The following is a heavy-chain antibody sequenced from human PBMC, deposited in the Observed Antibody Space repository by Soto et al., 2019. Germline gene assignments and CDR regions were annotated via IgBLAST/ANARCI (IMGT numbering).Heavy chain of an antibody. V-gene: IGHV3-30*18. D-gene: IGHD6-13*01. J-gene: IGHJ4*02. CDR2: ISYDGSNK. CDR3: AKWDEAAAVPY. CDR1: GFTFSSYG. Sequence: PGGSLRLSCAASGFTFSSYGMHWVRQAPGKGLEWVAVISYDGSNKYYADSVKGRFTISRDNSKNTLYLQMNSLRAEDTAVYYCAKWDEAAAVPYWGQGTLVTVSS.